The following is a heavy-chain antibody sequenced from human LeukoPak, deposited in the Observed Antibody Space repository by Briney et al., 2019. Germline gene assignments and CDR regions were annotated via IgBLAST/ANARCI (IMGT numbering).Heavy chain of an antibody. Sequence: GGSLRLSCAASGFTFISYSMNWLRQAPGQGREWVSYISSSSSTIYYADSVKGRFTISRDNAKNSLYLQMNSLRAEDTAVYYCARVRSRDWFDPWGQGTLVTVSS. V-gene: IGHV3-48*01. J-gene: IGHJ5*02. CDR3: ARVRSRDWFDP. CDR1: GFTFISYS. D-gene: IGHD2-21*01. CDR2: ISSSSSTI.